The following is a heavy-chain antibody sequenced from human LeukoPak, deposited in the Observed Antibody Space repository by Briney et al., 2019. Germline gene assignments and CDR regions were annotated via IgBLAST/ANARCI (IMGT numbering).Heavy chain of an antibody. CDR1: GFTFSGHS. D-gene: IGHD1-7*01. CDR2: ISTSSSSI. V-gene: IGHV3-48*01. Sequence: GGSLRLSCAASGFTFSGHSMNWVRQAPGKGLEWVSYISTSSSSIYYADSVKGRFTISRDNAKNSLYLQMNSLRAEDTAVYYCARVASRNWNWDYYYYMDVWGKGTTVTVSS. J-gene: IGHJ6*03. CDR3: ARVASRNWNWDYYYYMDV.